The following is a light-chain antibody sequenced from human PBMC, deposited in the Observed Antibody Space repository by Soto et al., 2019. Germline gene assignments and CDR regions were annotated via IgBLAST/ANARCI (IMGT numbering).Light chain of an antibody. Sequence: QSVLTQPASVSRSPGQSIAISCTGNSSDFDGFTKVSWYQHHPDKAPKLMMYDVTNRPSGVSDRFSGSKSGNTASLTISGLQAEDEADYYCSSFTSSFTYVFGSGTKVTVL. J-gene: IGLJ1*01. CDR2: DVT. CDR1: SSDFDGFTK. V-gene: IGLV2-14*03. CDR3: SSFTSSFTYV.